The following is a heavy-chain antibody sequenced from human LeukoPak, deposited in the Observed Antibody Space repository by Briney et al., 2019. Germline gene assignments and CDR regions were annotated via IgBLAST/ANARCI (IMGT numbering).Heavy chain of an antibody. CDR3: AGYYYDRSGYYF. D-gene: IGHD3-22*01. Sequence: GESLRISCKGSGYRFTSSRIVWVRQMPGKGLEWMGIIYPGNSETRYSPSFQGHVTISADKSISTAYLQWSSLKASDTAMYYCAGYYYDRSGYYFWGQGTLVTVSP. CDR1: GYRFTSSR. CDR2: IYPGNSET. V-gene: IGHV5-51*01. J-gene: IGHJ4*02.